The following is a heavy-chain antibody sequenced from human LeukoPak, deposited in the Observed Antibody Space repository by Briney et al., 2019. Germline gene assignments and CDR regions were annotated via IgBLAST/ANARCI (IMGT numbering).Heavy chain of an antibody. CDR1: AFTLSTNY. CDR2: ISGSGGST. V-gene: IGHV3-23*01. D-gene: IGHD5-12*01. CDR3: AKDRDSGYEALDY. J-gene: IGHJ4*02. Sequence: GGSLRLSCEASAFTLSTNYMSWVRQAPGKGLEWVSVISGSGGSTYYADSVKGRFTISRDNFKNTLYLQMNSLRAEDTAVYYCAKDRDSGYEALDYWGQGTLVTVSS.